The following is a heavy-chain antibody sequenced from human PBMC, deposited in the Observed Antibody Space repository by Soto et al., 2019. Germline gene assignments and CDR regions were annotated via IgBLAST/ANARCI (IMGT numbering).Heavy chain of an antibody. CDR3: AREPLSMTTVTTVDY. Sequence: GGSLRLSCAASGYTFTSYYMHWVRQAPGQGLEWMGIINPSGGSTSYAQKFQGRVTMTRDTSTSTVYMELSSLRSEDTAVYYCAREPLSMTTVTTVDYWGQGTLVTVSS. CDR1: GYTFTSYY. V-gene: IGHV1-46*03. J-gene: IGHJ4*02. D-gene: IGHD4-17*01. CDR2: INPSGGST.